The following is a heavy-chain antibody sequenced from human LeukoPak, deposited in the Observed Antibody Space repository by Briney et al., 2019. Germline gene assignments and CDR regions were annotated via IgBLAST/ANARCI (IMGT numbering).Heavy chain of an antibody. Sequence: GASVKVSCKASGGTFSSYAISWARQAPGQGLEWMGGIIPIFGTANYAQKFQGRVTITADESTSTAYMELSSLRSEDTAVYYCARGELGYCSSTSCRTPQGKYYYGMDVWGKGTTVTASS. CDR3: ARGELGYCSSTSCRTPQGKYYYGMDV. CDR1: GGTFSSYA. V-gene: IGHV1-69*13. J-gene: IGHJ6*04. CDR2: IIPIFGTA. D-gene: IGHD2-2*01.